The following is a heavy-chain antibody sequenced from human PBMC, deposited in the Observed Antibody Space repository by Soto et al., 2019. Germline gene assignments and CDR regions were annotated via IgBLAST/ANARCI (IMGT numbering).Heavy chain of an antibody. Sequence: QVQLEQSGAEVKKPGSSVKVSCKASGGTFRNSAISWVRQAPGQGLEWMGGIMPIFRTPDYAQKFQGRVTITAYESTSTAYMELSGLRSDDTAVYFCARDNDRPQLGGNYYYILDVWGHGTTVNGSS. CDR2: IMPIFRTP. J-gene: IGHJ6*02. CDR1: GGTFRNSA. V-gene: IGHV1-69*12. CDR3: ARDNDRPQLGGNYYYILDV. D-gene: IGHD1-1*01.